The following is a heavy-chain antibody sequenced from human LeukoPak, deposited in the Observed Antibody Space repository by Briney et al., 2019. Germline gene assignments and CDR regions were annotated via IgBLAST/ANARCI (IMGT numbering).Heavy chain of an antibody. J-gene: IGHJ5*02. V-gene: IGHV4-59*11. Sequence: SETLSLTCTVSGASISSHYWSWIRQPPGKGLEWIGYIYYSGSTKYNPPLKSRVTISVDTSKNQFSLKLSSVTAADTAVYYCARGGTTVTPGLLWFDPWGQGTLVTVSS. D-gene: IGHD4-17*01. CDR3: ARGGTTVTPGLLWFDP. CDR1: GASISSHY. CDR2: IYYSGST.